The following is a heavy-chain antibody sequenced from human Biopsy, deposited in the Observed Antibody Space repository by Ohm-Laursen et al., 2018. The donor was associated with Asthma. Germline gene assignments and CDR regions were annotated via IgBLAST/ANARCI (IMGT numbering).Heavy chain of an antibody. Sequence: SETLSLTCSVFGGSVYSYDHHWSWIRQPPGKGLEWLGFIFYSGSTFYNPSLRSRITISVDTSKRQFSLSLRSVTVADTAVYFCARAQSYGDIYYGLDVWGQGTTVTVSS. CDR1: GGSVYSYDHH. CDR3: ARAQSYGDIYYGLDV. D-gene: IGHD2-21*02. CDR2: IFYSGST. J-gene: IGHJ6*02. V-gene: IGHV4-30-4*01.